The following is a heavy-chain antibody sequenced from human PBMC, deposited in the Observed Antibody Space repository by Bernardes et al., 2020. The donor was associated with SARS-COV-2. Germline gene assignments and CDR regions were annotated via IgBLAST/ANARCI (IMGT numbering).Heavy chain of an antibody. J-gene: IGHJ4*02. D-gene: IGHD1-26*01. Sequence: SEALSLTCAVYGGSFSGYYWSWIRQPPGKGLEWIGEINHSGSTNYNPSLKSRVTISVDTSKNQFSLKLSSVTAADTAVYYCARGRRELLGYFDYWGQGTLVTGSS. CDR1: GGSFSGYY. V-gene: IGHV4-34*01. CDR2: INHSGST. CDR3: ARGRRELLGYFDY.